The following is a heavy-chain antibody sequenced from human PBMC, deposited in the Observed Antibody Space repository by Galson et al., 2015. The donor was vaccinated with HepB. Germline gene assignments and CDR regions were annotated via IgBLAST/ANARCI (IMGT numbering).Heavy chain of an antibody. J-gene: IGHJ6*02. V-gene: IGHV1-3*01. CDR3: ASRGSSGYESRDYYYYYGMDV. Sequence: SVKVSCKASGYTFTSYAMHWVRQAPGQRLEWMGWINAGNGNTKYSQKFQGRVTITRDASASTAYIELSSLRSEDTAVYYCASRGSSGYESRDYYYYYGMDVWGQGTTVTVSS. CDR1: GYTFTSYA. CDR2: INAGNGNT. D-gene: IGHD5-12*01.